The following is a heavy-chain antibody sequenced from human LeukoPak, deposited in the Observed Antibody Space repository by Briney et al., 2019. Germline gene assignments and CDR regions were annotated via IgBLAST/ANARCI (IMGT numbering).Heavy chain of an antibody. CDR2: ISYDGSNK. D-gene: IGHD6-6*01. CDR3: ARSSIAARSLHWFDP. Sequence: GGSLRLSCAASGFTFSSYSMNWVRQAPGKGLEWVAVISYDGSNKYYADSVKGRFTISRDNSKNTLYLQMNSLRAEDTAVYYCARSSIAARSLHWFDPWGQGTLVTVSS. V-gene: IGHV3-30*03. CDR1: GFTFSSYS. J-gene: IGHJ5*02.